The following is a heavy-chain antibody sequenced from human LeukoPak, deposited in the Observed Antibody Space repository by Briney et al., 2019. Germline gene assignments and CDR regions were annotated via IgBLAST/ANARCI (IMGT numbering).Heavy chain of an antibody. J-gene: IGHJ5*02. CDR3: ARSDDILTGLGWFDP. CDR1: GGSISSGSYY. D-gene: IGHD3-9*01. V-gene: IGHV4-61*02. Sequence: KPSETLSLTCTVSGGSISSGSYYWSWIRQPAGKGLEWIGRIYTSGSTNYNPSLKSRVTISVDTSKNQFSLKLSSVTAADTAVYYCARSDDILTGLGWFDPWGQGTLVTVSS. CDR2: IYTSGST.